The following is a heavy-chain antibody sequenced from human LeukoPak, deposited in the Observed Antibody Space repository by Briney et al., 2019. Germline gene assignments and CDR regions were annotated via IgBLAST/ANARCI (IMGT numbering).Heavy chain of an antibody. CDR1: GGSISSYY. CDR3: AAQYSGYVRLDY. V-gene: IGHV4-34*01. Sequence: SETLSLTCTVSGGSISSYYWSWIRQPPGKGLEWIGEISRSGSTNYNPSLKSRVTISVDTSKNQFSMKLSSVTAADTAVYYCAAQYSGYVRLDYWGQGTLVTVSS. CDR2: ISRSGST. D-gene: IGHD5-12*01. J-gene: IGHJ4*02.